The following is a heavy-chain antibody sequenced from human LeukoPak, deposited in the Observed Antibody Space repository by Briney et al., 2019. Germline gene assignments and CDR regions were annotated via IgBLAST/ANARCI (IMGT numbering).Heavy chain of an antibody. CDR3: AREGSSGWLYYFGY. V-gene: IGHV3-66*01. J-gene: IGHJ4*02. Sequence: PGGSLRLSCAASGFTVSSNYMSWVRQAPGKGLEWVSVIYSGGSTYYAESVKGRFTISRDNSKNTLYLQMNSLRAEDTAVYYCAREGSSGWLYYFGYWGQGTLVTVSS. D-gene: IGHD6-19*01. CDR2: IYSGGST. CDR1: GFTVSSNY.